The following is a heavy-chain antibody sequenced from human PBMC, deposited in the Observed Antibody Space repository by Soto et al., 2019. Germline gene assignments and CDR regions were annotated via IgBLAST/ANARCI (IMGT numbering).Heavy chain of an antibody. CDR3: ARGGGSDSFDY. D-gene: IGHD1-26*01. CDR1: VASGTFGGYS. V-gene: IGHV4-30-2*01. Sequence: TLSVTCTVSVASGTFGGYSWSWIRQTPGKGLEWIGYINHLETTFYNPSFESRLTLSIDRAKNQFSLKLHSMSAADRAVYFCARGGGSDSFDYWGQGILVTVSS. J-gene: IGHJ4*02. CDR2: INHLETT.